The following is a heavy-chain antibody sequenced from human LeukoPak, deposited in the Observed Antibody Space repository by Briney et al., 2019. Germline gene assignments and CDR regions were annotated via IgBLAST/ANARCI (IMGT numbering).Heavy chain of an antibody. CDR2: LYDSGSS. D-gene: IGHD3-22*01. CDR1: GYSISRAYS. V-gene: IGHV4-38-2*02. CDR3: ARGVGYDDTLGSYYGFFDY. J-gene: IGHJ4*02. Sequence: SETLSLTCSVSGYSISRAYSWGWVRQPPGKGLEWIGSLYDSGSSYYNPSLKSRVTLSVDTSKNELTLQLNSVTAADTAVYFCARGVGYDDTLGSYYGFFDYWGQGTLVAVSS.